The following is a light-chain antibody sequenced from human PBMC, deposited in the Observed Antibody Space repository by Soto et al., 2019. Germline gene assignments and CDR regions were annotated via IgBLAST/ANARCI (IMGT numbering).Light chain of an antibody. J-gene: IGKJ5*01. Sequence: EIVLTQSQSTLSLSPGERATLSCRGSQSVSSYLAWYQQKPGQAPRLLIYDASNRATGIPARFSGSGSGTDFTLTISSLEPEDFAVYYCQQRSNWPLITFGQGTRLEIK. CDR3: QQRSNWPLIT. CDR1: QSVSSY. V-gene: IGKV3-11*01. CDR2: DAS.